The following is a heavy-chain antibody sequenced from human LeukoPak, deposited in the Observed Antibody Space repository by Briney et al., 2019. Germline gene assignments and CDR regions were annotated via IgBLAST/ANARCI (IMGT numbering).Heavy chain of an antibody. CDR2: ISSGSSYI. CDR1: GFTFSTYS. CDR3: ARVPSDY. J-gene: IGHJ4*02. Sequence: GGSLRLSYAASGFTFSTYSMNWVRQAPGKGLEWVSSISSGSSYIYYADSVKGRFTISRDNAKNSLYLQMNSLRAEDTAMYFCARVPSDYWGQGTLVTVSS. V-gene: IGHV3-21*01.